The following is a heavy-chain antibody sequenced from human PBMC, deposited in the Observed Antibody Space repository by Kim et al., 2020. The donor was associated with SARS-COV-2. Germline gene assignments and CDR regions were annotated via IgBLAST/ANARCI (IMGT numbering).Heavy chain of an antibody. CDR2: ISYDGSDK. J-gene: IGHJ3*02. CDR3: AAPAFDI. Sequence: GGSLRLSCVASGFTFGTYAMHWVRQAPGKGLGWVAFISYDGSDKQYADSVQGRFTISRDNSKNTLYLEMNSLRAEDTALYYCAAPAFDIWGRGTMVTVSS. V-gene: IGHV3-30*04. CDR1: GFTFGTYA.